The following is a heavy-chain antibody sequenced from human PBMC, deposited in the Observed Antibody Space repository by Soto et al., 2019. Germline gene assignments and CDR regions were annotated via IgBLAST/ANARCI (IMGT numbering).Heavy chain of an antibody. J-gene: IGHJ3*01. CDR3: ARDRDYGDYARLPDAVDL. CDR2: SSGSGSTI. V-gene: IGHV3-11*01. CDR1: GFTFSDYY. D-gene: IGHD4-17*01. Sequence: QVQLVESGGGLVKPGGSLRLSCAASGFTFSDYYRSWIPQAPGNGLEWVSYSSGSGSTIYYADSVKGRFTISRDNAQNSLYMQMNSLRAEDTSVYYCARDRDYGDYARLPDAVDLWGQGTMVTVSS.